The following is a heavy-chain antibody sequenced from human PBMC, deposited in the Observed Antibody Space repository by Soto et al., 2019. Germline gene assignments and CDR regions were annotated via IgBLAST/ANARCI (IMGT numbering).Heavy chain of an antibody. Sequence: GSLRLSCAASGFTFSDYFMTWIRQSPGKGLEWVSYIRSSDSFTNYTDSVRGRFTITRDNAKTSLYLQMNNLRVEDTATYCCGRVEHDGSYFDYWGQGMLVTVTA. CDR3: GRVEHDGSYFDY. CDR2: IRSSDSFT. V-gene: IGHV3-11*06. D-gene: IGHD1-26*01. CDR1: GFTFSDYF. J-gene: IGHJ4*02.